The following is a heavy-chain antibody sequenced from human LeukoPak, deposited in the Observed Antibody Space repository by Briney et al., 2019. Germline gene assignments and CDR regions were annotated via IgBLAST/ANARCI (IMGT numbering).Heavy chain of an antibody. CDR2: VKSYESNP. J-gene: IGHJ4*02. CDR3: ARDIVSGSGSLDY. V-gene: IGHV3-74*01. CDR1: RFSFSNYW. D-gene: IGHD3-10*01. Sequence: GGSLRLSCAASRFSFSNYWMHWVRQAPGKGLVWVSRVKSYESNPSYADSVKVRFTISIDNAENMLYLQMNTLGAEDTAVYYCARDIVSGSGSLDYWGQGTLVTVSS.